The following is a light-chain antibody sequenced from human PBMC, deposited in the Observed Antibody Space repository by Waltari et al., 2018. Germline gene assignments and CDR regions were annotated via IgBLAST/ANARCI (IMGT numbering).Light chain of an antibody. V-gene: IGLV2-14*03. J-gene: IGLJ2*01. CDR2: DVT. CDR1: STDVGASNF. CDR3: SSFTDTHTLL. Sequence: QSALTQPASVSGSPGQSITISCTGTSTDVGASNFFSWYQQHPGRAPQLMIYDVTERPSGISYRFSGSKSANTASLTISGLLPEDEAIYYCSSFTDTHTLLFGGGTTVTVL.